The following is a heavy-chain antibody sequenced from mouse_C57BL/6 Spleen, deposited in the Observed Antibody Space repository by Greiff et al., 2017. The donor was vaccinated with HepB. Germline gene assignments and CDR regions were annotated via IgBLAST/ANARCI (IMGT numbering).Heavy chain of an antibody. V-gene: IGHV1-50*01. CDR1: GYTFTSYW. CDR2: IDPSDSYT. CDR3: ASPFDY. Sequence: VQLQQSGAELVKPGASVKLSCKASGYTFTSYWMQWVKQRPGQGLEWIGEIDPSDSYTNYNQKFKGKATLTVDTSSSTAYMQLSSLTSEDSAVYYCASPFDYWGQGTTLTVSS. J-gene: IGHJ2*01.